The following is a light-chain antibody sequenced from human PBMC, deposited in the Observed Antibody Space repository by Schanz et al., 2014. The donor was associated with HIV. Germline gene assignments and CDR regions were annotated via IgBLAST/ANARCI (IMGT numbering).Light chain of an antibody. Sequence: QSVLTQPPSASGTPGQRVTISCSVSNSNIRSNTINWYQHLPGTAPKHLIFANSDRPSGVPDRFSGSKSGTSASLAITGLQSEDEADYYCATWDDSLNGWVFGGGTKLTVL. J-gene: IGLJ3*02. CDR1: NSNIRSNT. V-gene: IGLV1-44*01. CDR2: ANS. CDR3: ATWDDSLNGWV.